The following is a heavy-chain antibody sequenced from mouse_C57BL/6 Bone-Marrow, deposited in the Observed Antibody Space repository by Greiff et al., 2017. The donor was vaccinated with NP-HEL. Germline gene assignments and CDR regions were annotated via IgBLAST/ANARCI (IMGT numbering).Heavy chain of an antibody. CDR3: ASPHYYGSSYVY. J-gene: IGHJ2*01. Sequence: QVHVKQPGAELVRPGSSVKLSCKASGYTFTSYWMDWVKQRPGQGLEWIGNIYPSDSETHYNQKFKDKATLTVDKSSSTAYMQLSSLTSEDSAVYYCASPHYYGSSYVYWGQGTTLTVSS. CDR2: IYPSDSET. CDR1: GYTFTSYW. V-gene: IGHV1-61*01. D-gene: IGHD1-1*01.